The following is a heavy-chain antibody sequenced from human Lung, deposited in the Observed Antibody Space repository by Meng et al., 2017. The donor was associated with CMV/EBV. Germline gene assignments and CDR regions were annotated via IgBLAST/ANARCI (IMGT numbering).Heavy chain of an antibody. D-gene: IGHD2-2*01. CDR2: ISAYNGNT. CDR1: FTSYG. V-gene: IGHV1-18*01. Sequence: FTSYGISWVRQAPGQGLEWMGWISAYNGNTNYAQKLQGRVPMTTDTSTSTAYMELRSLRSDDTAVYYCARVGHCSSTSCYRANWFDPWGQGTLVTVSS. J-gene: IGHJ5*02. CDR3: ARVGHCSSTSCYRANWFDP.